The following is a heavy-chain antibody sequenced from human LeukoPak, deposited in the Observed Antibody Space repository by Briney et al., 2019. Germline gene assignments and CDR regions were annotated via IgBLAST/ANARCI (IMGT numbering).Heavy chain of an antibody. J-gene: IGHJ3*02. D-gene: IGHD3-10*01. CDR2: IYYSGST. V-gene: IGHV4-59*01. CDR1: GGSFSGYY. CDR3: ARSHYYGSSGGIAFDI. Sequence: SETLSLTCAVYGGSFSGYYWSWIRQPPGKGLEWIGYIYYSGSTNYNPSLKSRVTISVDTSKNQFSLKLSSVTAADTAVYYCARSHYYGSSGGIAFDIWGQGTMVTVSS.